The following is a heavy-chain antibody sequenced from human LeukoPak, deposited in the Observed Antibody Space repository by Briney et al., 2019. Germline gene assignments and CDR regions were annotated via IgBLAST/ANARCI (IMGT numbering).Heavy chain of an antibody. CDR2: INQDGSQK. Sequence: GGSLRLSCVVSGFTFSNSWMHWVRQAPGKGLEWVANINQDGSQKHYVTSVRGRFTISRDNAESSLYLQMNSLRAEDTAVYYCVRNLAVAGTCFDSWGQGTLVTVSS. CDR1: GFTFSNSW. D-gene: IGHD6-19*01. CDR3: VRNLAVAGTCFDS. J-gene: IGHJ4*02. V-gene: IGHV3-7*03.